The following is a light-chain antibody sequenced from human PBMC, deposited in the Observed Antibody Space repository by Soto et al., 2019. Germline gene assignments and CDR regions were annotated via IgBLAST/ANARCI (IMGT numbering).Light chain of an antibody. V-gene: IGKV1-39*01. CDR3: QQSYSTPS. J-gene: IGKJ2*01. CDR1: QSISSY. Sequence: DIQMTQSPSSLSASVGDRVTITCRASQSISSYLNWYKQKPGKAPKILIYAASSLQSGVTSRFSGSGSGTDFTLTISSLQPEDFATYYCQQSYSTPSFVQGTKLEIK. CDR2: AAS.